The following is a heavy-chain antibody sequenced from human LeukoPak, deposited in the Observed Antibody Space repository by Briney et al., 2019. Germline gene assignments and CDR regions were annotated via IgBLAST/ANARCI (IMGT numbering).Heavy chain of an antibody. CDR2: ISSSSSYI. D-gene: IGHD2-8*01. J-gene: IGHJ5*02. Sequence: PGGSLRLSCAASGFTFSSYSMNWVRQAPGKGLEWVSSISSSSSYIYYADSVKGRFTISRDNAKNSLYLQMNSLRAEDTAVYYCASQRKYCTNGVCYGWFDPWGQGTLVTVSS. CDR3: ASQRKYCTNGVCYGWFDP. V-gene: IGHV3-21*04. CDR1: GFTFSSYS.